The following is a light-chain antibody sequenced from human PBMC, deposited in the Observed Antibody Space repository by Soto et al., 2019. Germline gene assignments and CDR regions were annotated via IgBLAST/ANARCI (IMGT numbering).Light chain of an antibody. J-gene: IGKJ5*01. CDR2: GAS. Sequence: EIVMTQSPATLSVSPGERATLSCRASQSVSSNLAWYQQKPGQAPRLLIYGASTRATGIPARFSGSGSGTEFTLTISSLQSEDFATYYCQQLNSYPRITFGQGTRLEI. CDR1: QSVSSN. V-gene: IGKV3-15*01. CDR3: QQLNSYPRIT.